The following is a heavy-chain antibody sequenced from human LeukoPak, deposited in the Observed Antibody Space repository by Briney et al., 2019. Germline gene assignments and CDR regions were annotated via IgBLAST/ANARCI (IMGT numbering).Heavy chain of an antibody. CDR1: GGSLSSGGYY. J-gene: IGHJ4*02. CDR3: AREGAYRSSSADY. V-gene: IGHV4-31*03. CDR2: IYYSGST. D-gene: IGHD6-13*01. Sequence: SQTLSLTCTVSGGSLSSGGYYWSWLRQHPGKGLEWIGYIYYSGSTYYNPSLKSRVTISVDTSKNQFSLKLSSVTAADTAVYYCAREGAYRSSSADYWGQGTLVTVSS.